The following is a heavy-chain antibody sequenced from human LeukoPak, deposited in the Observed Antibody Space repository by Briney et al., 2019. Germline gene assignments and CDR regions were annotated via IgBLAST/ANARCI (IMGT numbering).Heavy chain of an antibody. D-gene: IGHD2-21*02. CDR3: AVTSFIYYFDY. CDR2: ISSSGSTI. CDR1: GFTFSDYY. J-gene: IGHJ4*02. V-gene: IGHV3-11*04. Sequence: GGSLRLSCAASGFTFSDYYMSWIRQAPGKGLEWVSYISSSGSTIYYADSVKGRFTISRDNAKNSLYLQMNSLRAEDTAVYYCAVTSFIYYFDYWGQGTLVTVSS.